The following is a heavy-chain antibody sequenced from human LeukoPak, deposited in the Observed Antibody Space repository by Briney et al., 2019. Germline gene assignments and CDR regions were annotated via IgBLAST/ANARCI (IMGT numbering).Heavy chain of an antibody. V-gene: IGHV1-18*01. Sequence: GASVKVSCKASGYTFTSYGISWVRQAPGQGLEWMGWISAYKGNTNYAQKLQGRVTMTTDTSTSTAYLELRRLRSDDKAVYYCARGGLEELDDFDLWGQGTMVTVSS. CDR2: ISAYKGNT. D-gene: IGHD1-26*01. CDR1: GYTFTSYG. CDR3: ARGGLEELDDFDL. J-gene: IGHJ3*01.